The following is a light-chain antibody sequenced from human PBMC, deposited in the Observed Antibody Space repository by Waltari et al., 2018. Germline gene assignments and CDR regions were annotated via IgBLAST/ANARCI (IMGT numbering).Light chain of an antibody. CDR1: QSLLDSDGYTH. J-gene: IGKJ4*01. CDR3: MQTLQTPLT. Sequence: DIVMTQTPLSLPVTPGEPASIPCRSSQSLLDSDGYTHLHWYLQKPGQSPQLLIYLGSNRASGVPDRFSGSGSGTDFTLKISRVEAEDVGVYYCMQTLQTPLTFGGGTKVEIK. V-gene: IGKV2-28*01. CDR2: LGS.